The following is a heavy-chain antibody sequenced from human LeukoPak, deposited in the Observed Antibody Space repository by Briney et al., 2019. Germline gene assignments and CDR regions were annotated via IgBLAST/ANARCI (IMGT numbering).Heavy chain of an antibody. CDR2: IIPIRGIA. J-gene: IGHJ4*02. Sequence: SVKVSCKASGGTFSSYAISWVRQAPGQGLEWMGRIIPIRGIANYAQKFQGRVTITADKSTSTAYMELSSLRSEDTAVYYCARAQRGSGYSSFDYWGQGTLVTVSS. CDR1: GGTFSSYA. V-gene: IGHV1-69*04. CDR3: ARAQRGSGYSSFDY. D-gene: IGHD3-22*01.